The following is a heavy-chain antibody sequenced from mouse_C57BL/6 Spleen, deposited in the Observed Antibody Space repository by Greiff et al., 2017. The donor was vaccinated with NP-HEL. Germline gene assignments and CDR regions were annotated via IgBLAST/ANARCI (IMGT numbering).Heavy chain of an antibody. CDR1: GYTFTEYT. J-gene: IGHJ4*01. Sequence: VQLQQSGAELVKPGASVKLSCKASGYTFTEYTIHWVKQRSGQGLEWIGWFYPGSGSIKYNEKFKDKATLTADKSSSTVYMELSRLTSEDSAVYFCARHAEWGYGYDPYYAMDYWSQGTSVTVSS. CDR2: FYPGSGSI. V-gene: IGHV1-62-2*01. D-gene: IGHD2-2*01. CDR3: ARHAEWGYGYDPYYAMDY.